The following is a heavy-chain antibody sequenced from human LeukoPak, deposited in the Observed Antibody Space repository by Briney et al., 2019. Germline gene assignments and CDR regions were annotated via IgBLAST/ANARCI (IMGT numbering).Heavy chain of an antibody. J-gene: IGHJ4*02. CDR2: INPRGGST. D-gene: IGHD3-22*01. Sequence: ASVKVSCKASGYTFTSYYMHWVRQAPGQGLEWMGIINPRGGSTSYAQKFQGRAAMTRDTSTSTVYMELSSLGSEDTAVYYCARVSILYYDSSGYCPFDYWGQGTLVTASS. V-gene: IGHV1-46*01. CDR1: GYTFTSYY. CDR3: ARVSILYYDSSGYCPFDY.